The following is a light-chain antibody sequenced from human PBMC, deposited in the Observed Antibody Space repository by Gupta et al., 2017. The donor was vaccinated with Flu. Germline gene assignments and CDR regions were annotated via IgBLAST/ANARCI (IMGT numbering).Light chain of an antibody. CDR2: EGS. CDR3: CSYAGSGTYV. J-gene: IGLJ1*01. V-gene: IGLV2-23*01. Sequence: QSALPQPASVSGSPGQSSTLSCTGTSSDVGSYNLVSWYQQHPGKAPKLMIYEGSKRPSGVSDRFSGSKSGNTASLTISGLQAEDEADYYCCSYAGSGTYVFGTGTKVTVL. CDR1: SSDVGSYNL.